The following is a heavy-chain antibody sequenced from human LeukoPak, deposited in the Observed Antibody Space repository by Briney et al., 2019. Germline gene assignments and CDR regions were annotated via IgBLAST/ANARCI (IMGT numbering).Heavy chain of an antibody. V-gene: IGHV3-48*03. CDR2: ISSSGSTI. J-gene: IGHJ6*02. Sequence: GGSLRLSCAASGFTFSSYEMNWVRQAPGKGLEWVSYISSSGSTIYYADSVKGRFTISRDNAKNSLYLQMNSLRAEDTAVYYCARDDGRYGMDVWGQGTTVTVSS. CDR1: GFTFSSYE. D-gene: IGHD2-8*01. CDR3: ARDDGRYGMDV.